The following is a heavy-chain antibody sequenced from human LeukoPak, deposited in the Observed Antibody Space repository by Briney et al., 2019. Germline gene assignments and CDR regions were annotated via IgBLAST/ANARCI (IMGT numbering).Heavy chain of an antibody. CDR3: ARQGCGHRGYSYRRIPLCAFDI. D-gene: IGHD5-18*01. CDR2: IYTSGST. V-gene: IGHV4-4*09. J-gene: IGHJ3*02. Sequence: SETLSLTCTVSGGSISRYYWSWIRQPPGKGLEWIGYIYTSGSTNYNPSLKSRVTISVDTSKNQFSLKLSSVTAADTAVYYCARQGCGHRGYSYRRIPLCAFDIWGQGTMVTVSS. CDR1: GGSISRYY.